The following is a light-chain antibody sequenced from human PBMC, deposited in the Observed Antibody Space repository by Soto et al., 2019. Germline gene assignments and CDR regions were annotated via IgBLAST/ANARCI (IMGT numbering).Light chain of an antibody. J-gene: IGKJ5*01. CDR2: ASS. CDR1: QSVSSGY. Sequence: EIVLTQSPGTLSLSPGERATLSFRASQSVSSGYLAWYQQKPGQAPRLPIYASSNRATGIPDRFSGSASGTDFTLTINRLEPEDFAVYYCQLYGISPHFGQGTRLEI. CDR3: QLYGISPH. V-gene: IGKV3-20*01.